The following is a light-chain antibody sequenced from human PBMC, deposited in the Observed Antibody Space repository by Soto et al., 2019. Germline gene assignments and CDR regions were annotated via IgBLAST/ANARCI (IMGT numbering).Light chain of an antibody. V-gene: IGKV1-9*01. CDR2: AAS. CDR1: QVISSF. J-gene: IGKJ4*01. CDR3: QQLDTYPLT. Sequence: DIQLTQSPSFLSASEGDRVTITCRASQVISSFLAWYQQRPGKAPQLLIYAASALQGGVPSRFSGSGSGTEFTLTISNLQPEDFATYFCQQLDTYPLTFGGGTQVEIK.